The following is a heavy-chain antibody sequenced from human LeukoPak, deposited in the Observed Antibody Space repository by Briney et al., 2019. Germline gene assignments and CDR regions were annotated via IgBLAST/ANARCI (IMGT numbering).Heavy chain of an antibody. J-gene: IGHJ4*02. CDR1: GYTFTAYY. CDR2: INPNSGGT. V-gene: IGHV1-2*02. CDR3: ARRCDTSSYYTYYFDY. D-gene: IGHD3-22*01. Sequence: GASVKLSCKASGYTFTAYYIHWVRQAPGQALERIGWINPNSGGTNYAQKFQGRVTMTRDTSISTAYMELSRLRSDDTAVYFCARRCDTSSYYTYYFDYWGQGTLVTVSS.